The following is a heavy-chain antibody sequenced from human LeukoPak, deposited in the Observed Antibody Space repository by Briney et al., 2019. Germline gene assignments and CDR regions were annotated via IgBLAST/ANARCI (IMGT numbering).Heavy chain of an antibody. CDR3: ARGEYSYCESGF. Sequence: ASVKVSCKASGYTFTSYGISWVRQAPGQVLVWMGWISAYNGNTNYAQKLQGRVTMTTDTSTSTAYMELRSLRSDDTAVYYCARGEYSYCESGFWGQGTLVTVSS. J-gene: IGHJ4*02. CDR2: ISAYNGNT. V-gene: IGHV1-18*01. D-gene: IGHD5-18*01. CDR1: GYTFTSYG.